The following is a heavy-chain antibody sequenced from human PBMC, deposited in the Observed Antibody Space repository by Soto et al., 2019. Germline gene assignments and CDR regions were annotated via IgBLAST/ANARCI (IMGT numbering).Heavy chain of an antibody. J-gene: IGHJ5*02. CDR3: VRDGTKTLRDWFDP. CDR1: GASISGFY. D-gene: IGHD1-1*01. V-gene: IGHV4-4*07. Sequence: ASETLSLTCTVSGASISGFYWSWIRKSAGKGLEWIGRICATGTTDYNPSLKSRVMMSVDTSKKQFSLKLRSVTAADTAVYYCVRDGTKTLRDWFDPWGQGISVTVSS. CDR2: ICATGTT.